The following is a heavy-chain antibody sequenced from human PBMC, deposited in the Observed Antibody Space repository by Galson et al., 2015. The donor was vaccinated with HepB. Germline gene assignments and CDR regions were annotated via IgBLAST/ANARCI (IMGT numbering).Heavy chain of an antibody. CDR1: GYTFISYD. V-gene: IGHV1-8*01. J-gene: IGHJ6*02. CDR2: MNPNSGNT. CDR3: ARGRISCYDRSGHHFHYDYGMDV. D-gene: IGHD3-22*01. Sequence: SVKVSCKASGYTFISYDINWVRQASGQGLEWMGWMNPNSGNTGYAQKFQGRVTMTRNTSSSAAYMALSSLRSEGTAVDYCARGRISCYDRSGHHFHYDYGMDVWGQGTAVTVSS.